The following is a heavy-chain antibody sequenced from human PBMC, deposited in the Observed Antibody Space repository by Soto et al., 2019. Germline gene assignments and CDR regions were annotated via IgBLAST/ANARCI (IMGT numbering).Heavy chain of an antibody. V-gene: IGHV4-59*01. Sequence: SETLSLTCTVSGGSISSYYWSWIRQPPGKGLEWIGYIYYSGSTNYNPSLKSRVTISVDTSKNQFSLKLSSVTDADTAVYCCARAGSNWGVDYWGQGTLVTVSS. D-gene: IGHD7-27*01. CDR1: GGSISSYY. CDR2: IYYSGST. CDR3: ARAGSNWGVDY. J-gene: IGHJ4*02.